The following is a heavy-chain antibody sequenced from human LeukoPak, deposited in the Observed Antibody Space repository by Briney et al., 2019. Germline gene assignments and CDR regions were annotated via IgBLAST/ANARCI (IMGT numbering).Heavy chain of an antibody. J-gene: IGHJ4*02. CDR2: INHSGST. CDR1: GGSFSGYY. D-gene: IGHD4-23*01. V-gene: IGHV4-34*01. Sequence: SEPLSLTCAVYGGSFSGYYWSWIRQPPGKGLEWIGEINHSGSTNYNPSLKSRVTISVDTSKNQFSLKLSSVTAADTAVYYCARGRWLPFDYWGQGTLVTVSS. CDR3: ARGRWLPFDY.